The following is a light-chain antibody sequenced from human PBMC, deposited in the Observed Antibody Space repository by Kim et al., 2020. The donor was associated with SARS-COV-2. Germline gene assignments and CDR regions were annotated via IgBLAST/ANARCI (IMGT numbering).Light chain of an antibody. CDR2: AAA. V-gene: IGKV1D-16*01. Sequence: DIQMTQSPSSLSASLGDRVTITCRASQDISTWVVWFQQKPGKAPQCLIYAAATLQSGVPSRFSGSGSGTQFTLTISSLQPEDFATYYCLQYNDYPLTFGQGTRLEIK. CDR1: QDISTW. CDR3: LQYNDYPLT. J-gene: IGKJ5*01.